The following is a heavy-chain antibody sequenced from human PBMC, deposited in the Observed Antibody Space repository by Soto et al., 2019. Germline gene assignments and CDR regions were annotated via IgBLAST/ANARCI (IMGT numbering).Heavy chain of an antibody. V-gene: IGHV4-59*01. CDR1: GGSISSYY. CDR2: IYYSGST. D-gene: IGHD6-25*01. Sequence: SETLSLTCTVSGGSISSYYWSWIRQPPGKGLEWIGYIYYSGSTNYNPSLKSRVTISVDTSKNQFSLKLSSVTAADTAVYYCARFVSVETATAWFYPLAQRTPVPVSS. J-gene: IGHJ5*01. CDR3: ARFVSVETATAWFYP.